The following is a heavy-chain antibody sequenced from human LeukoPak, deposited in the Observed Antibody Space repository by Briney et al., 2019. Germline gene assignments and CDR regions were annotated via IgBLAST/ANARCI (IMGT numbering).Heavy chain of an antibody. CDR1: GFTFNDYY. D-gene: IGHD6-19*01. CDR2: ISSSGTPI. CDR3: ARDGGWTFDY. Sequence: GGSLRLSCAASGFTFNDYYMSWIRQAPRKGLECISYISSSGTPIYYADSVKGRFTISRDNAKNSLYLQMNSLRAEDTAVYYCARDGGWTFDYWGQGTLVTVSS. V-gene: IGHV3-11*01. J-gene: IGHJ4*02.